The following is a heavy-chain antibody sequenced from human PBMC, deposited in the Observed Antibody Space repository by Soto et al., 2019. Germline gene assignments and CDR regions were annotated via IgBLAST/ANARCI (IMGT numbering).Heavy chain of an antibody. J-gene: IGHJ5*02. V-gene: IGHV1-18*04. CDR2: ISSYNGNT. CDR3: ARDGGYYDFWSGVNCFDP. D-gene: IGHD3-3*01. Sequence: ASVKVSCNASAYTFTSNGISCLRPAHGQGLEWMRWISSYNGNTNDAKKLHGRVTMTTDTSTSTAYMELRRLRSDDTAVYYCARDGGYYDFWSGVNCFDPWGQGTLVTVSS. CDR1: AYTFTSNG.